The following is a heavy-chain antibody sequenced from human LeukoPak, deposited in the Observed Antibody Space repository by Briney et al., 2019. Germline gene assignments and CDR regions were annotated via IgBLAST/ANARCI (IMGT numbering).Heavy chain of an antibody. V-gene: IGHV4-38-2*01. CDR2: IYHSGST. Sequence: SETLSLTCAVSGYSISSRYYWGWIRQPPGKGLEWIGTIYHSGSTYSNPSLKSRVTISVDTSKNQFSLKLSSVAAADTAVYYCARVSYDGGSKFDYWGQGTLVTVSS. J-gene: IGHJ4*02. D-gene: IGHD5-18*01. CDR1: GYSISSRYY. CDR3: ARVSYDGGSKFDY.